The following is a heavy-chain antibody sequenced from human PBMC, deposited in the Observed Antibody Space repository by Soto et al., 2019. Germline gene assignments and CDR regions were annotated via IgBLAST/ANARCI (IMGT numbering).Heavy chain of an antibody. CDR1: GGTFSSYA. J-gene: IGHJ6*02. D-gene: IGHD6-6*01. CDR2: IIPIFGTA. Sequence: SVKVSCKASGGTFSSYAISWVRQAPGQGLEWMGGIIPIFGTANYAQKFQGRVTITADESTSTAYMELSSLRSEDTAVYYCADSIAARPGYYGMDVWGQGTTVTVSS. V-gene: IGHV1-69*13. CDR3: ADSIAARPGYYGMDV.